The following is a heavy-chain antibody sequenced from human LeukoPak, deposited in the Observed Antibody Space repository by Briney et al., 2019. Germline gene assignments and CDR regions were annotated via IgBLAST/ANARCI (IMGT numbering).Heavy chain of an antibody. Sequence: SETLSLTCTVSGGSISSYYWSWIRQPPGKGLEWIGYTYYSGSGSTNYNPSLKSRVTISVDTSKNQFFLKLSSVTAADTAVYFCARAGGFTMVRGAVNNWFDPWGQGTLVTVSS. CDR3: ARAGGFTMVRGAVNNWFDP. CDR1: GGSISSYY. CDR2: TYYSGSGST. J-gene: IGHJ5*02. D-gene: IGHD3-10*01. V-gene: IGHV4-59*12.